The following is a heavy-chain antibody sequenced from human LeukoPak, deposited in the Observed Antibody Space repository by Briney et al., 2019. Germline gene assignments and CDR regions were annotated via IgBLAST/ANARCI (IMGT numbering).Heavy chain of an antibody. Sequence: GGSLRLSCAASGFTFSDYDMTWIRQAPGKGLEWLSYITGSGTIILYADSVEGRFTISRDNAKNSLYLQLYSLRAEDTAVYYCARQMATLVGFYYYYYMDVWGKGTTVTVSS. CDR1: GFTFSDYD. D-gene: IGHD5-24*01. J-gene: IGHJ6*03. CDR3: ARQMATLVGFYYYYYMDV. V-gene: IGHV3-11*01. CDR2: ITGSGTII.